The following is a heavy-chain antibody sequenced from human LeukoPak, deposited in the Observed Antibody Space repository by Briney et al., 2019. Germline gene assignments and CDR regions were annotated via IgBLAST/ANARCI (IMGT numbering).Heavy chain of an antibody. D-gene: IGHD3-16*01. Sequence: SETLSLTCTVSGVSISSSSYYWGWIRQPPGKGLEWIGSIYYSGSTYYNPSLKSRVTISVDTSKNQFSLKLSSVTAADTAVYYCARLLRSFDPWGQGTLVTVSS. V-gene: IGHV4-39*01. J-gene: IGHJ5*02. CDR2: IYYSGST. CDR1: GVSISSSSYY. CDR3: ARLLRSFDP.